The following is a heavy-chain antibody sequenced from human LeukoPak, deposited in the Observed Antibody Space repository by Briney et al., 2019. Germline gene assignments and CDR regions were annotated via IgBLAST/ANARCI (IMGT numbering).Heavy chain of an antibody. CDR2: MNPNSGNT. V-gene: IGHV1-8*03. D-gene: IGHD1-26*01. J-gene: IGHJ4*02. CDR1: GYTFTSYG. Sequence: ASVKVSCKASGYTFTSYGINWVRQATGQGLEWMGWMNPNSGNTGYAQKFQGRVTITRNTSISTAYMELSSLRSEDTAVYYCARDEGVIVGAYPFDYWGQGTLVTVSS. CDR3: ARDEGVIVGAYPFDY.